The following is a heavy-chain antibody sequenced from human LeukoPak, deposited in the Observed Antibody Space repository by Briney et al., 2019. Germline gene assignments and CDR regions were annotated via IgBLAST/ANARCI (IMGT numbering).Heavy chain of an antibody. CDR1: GFTFSSYW. Sequence: GGSLRLSCAASGFTFSSYWMSWVRQAPGKGLEWVANIKQDGSEKYYVDSVKGRFTISRDNAKNSLYLQMNSLRAEDTAVYYCAKDREWEPRYYFDYWGQGTLVTVSS. J-gene: IGHJ4*02. D-gene: IGHD1-26*01. CDR2: IKQDGSEK. CDR3: AKDREWEPRYYFDY. V-gene: IGHV3-7*01.